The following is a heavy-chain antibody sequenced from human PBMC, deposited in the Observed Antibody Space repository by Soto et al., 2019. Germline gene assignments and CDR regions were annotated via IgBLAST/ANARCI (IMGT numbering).Heavy chain of an antibody. Sequence: SETLSLTCTVSGGSISSGGYYWSWIRQHPGKGVEWIGYIYYSGSTYYNPSLKSRVTISVDTSKNQFSLKLSSVTAADTAVYYCARSRGYYPDYWGQGTLVTVSS. CDR3: ARSRGYYPDY. J-gene: IGHJ4*02. V-gene: IGHV4-31*03. D-gene: IGHD5-12*01. CDR1: GGSISSGGYY. CDR2: IYYSGST.